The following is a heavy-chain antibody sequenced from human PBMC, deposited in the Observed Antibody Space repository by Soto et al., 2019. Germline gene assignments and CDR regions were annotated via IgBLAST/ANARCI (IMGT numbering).Heavy chain of an antibody. D-gene: IGHD4-17*01. Sequence: EVQLVESGGGLVQPGGSLRLSCAASGFTFSSYEMNWVRQAPGKGLEWVSYISSSGSTIYYADSVKGRFTISRDNAKNSLYLKMNSLRAEDTAVYYCARDWDGDHWYFDLWGRGTLVTVSS. V-gene: IGHV3-48*03. CDR2: ISSSGSTI. CDR1: GFTFSSYE. CDR3: ARDWDGDHWYFDL. J-gene: IGHJ2*01.